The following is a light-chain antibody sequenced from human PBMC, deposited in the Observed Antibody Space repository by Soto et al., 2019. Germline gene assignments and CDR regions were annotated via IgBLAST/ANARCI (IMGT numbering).Light chain of an antibody. J-gene: IGLJ2*01. CDR3: QAWDSSTAV. CDR2: ENN. V-gene: IGLV3-1*01. Sequence: SYELTQPPSVSVSPGQTASITRSGDKLGHKYVCWYQQKPGQSPVLVIYENNKRPSGIPERFSGSNSGNTATLTISGTQPMDEADYYCQAWDSSTAVFGGGTKLTVL. CDR1: KLGHKY.